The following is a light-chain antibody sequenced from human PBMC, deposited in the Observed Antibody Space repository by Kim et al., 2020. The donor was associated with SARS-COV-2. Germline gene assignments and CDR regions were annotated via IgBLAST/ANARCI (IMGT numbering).Light chain of an antibody. CDR1: QSVSSMY. V-gene: IGKV3-20*01. CDR3: QQYENSPWT. CDR2: GAS. J-gene: IGKJ1*01. Sequence: IVLTQSPGTLSLSPGERATLSCRASQSVSSMYLAWYQQKPGQAPRLLIYGASNRATGIPDRFSGSGSGTDFTLTISRLEPEDCAVFYCQQYENSPWTLGQGTNV.